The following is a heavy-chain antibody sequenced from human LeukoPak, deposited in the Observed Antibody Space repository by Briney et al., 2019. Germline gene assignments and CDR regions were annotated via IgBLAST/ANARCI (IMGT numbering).Heavy chain of an antibody. J-gene: IGHJ3*02. Sequence: GGSLRLSCAASGFTFSSYWMHWVRQAPGKGLVWDSRINSDGSSTSYADSVKGRFTISRDNAKNTLYLQMNSLRAEDTAVYYCARISRGLLNLDAFDIWGQGTMVTVSS. D-gene: IGHD3-10*01. CDR1: GFTFSSYW. V-gene: IGHV3-74*01. CDR2: INSDGSST. CDR3: ARISRGLLNLDAFDI.